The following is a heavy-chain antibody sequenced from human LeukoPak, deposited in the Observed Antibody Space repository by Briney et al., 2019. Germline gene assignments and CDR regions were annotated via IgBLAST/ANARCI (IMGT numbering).Heavy chain of an antibody. CDR1: GGSISSYY. D-gene: IGHD3-3*01. Sequence: PSETLSLTCTVSGGSISSYYWSWIRQPPGKGLEWIGYIYYSGSTNYNPSLKSRVTISVDTSKDQFSLKLSSVTAADTAVYYCARGHHDFWSGYPPLDYWGQGTLVTVSS. CDR3: ARGHHDFWSGYPPLDY. CDR2: IYYSGST. V-gene: IGHV4-59*12. J-gene: IGHJ4*02.